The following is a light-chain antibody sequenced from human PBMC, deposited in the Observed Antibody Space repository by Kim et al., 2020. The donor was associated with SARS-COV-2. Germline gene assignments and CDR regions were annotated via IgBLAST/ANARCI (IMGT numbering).Light chain of an antibody. CDR2: GAS. V-gene: IGKV3-15*01. CDR3: QQYNNWPGT. Sequence: EIVMTQSPATLSVSPGERATLSCRASQSVSSNLAWYQQKPGQAPRLLIYGASTRATGIPARFSGSGSGTEFTLTIGSLQSEDFAVYYCQQYNNWPGTFGGGTKVDIK. J-gene: IGKJ4*01. CDR1: QSVSSN.